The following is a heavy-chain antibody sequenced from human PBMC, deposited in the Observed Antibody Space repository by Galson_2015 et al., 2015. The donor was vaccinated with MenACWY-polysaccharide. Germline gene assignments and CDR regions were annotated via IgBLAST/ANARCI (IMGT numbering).Heavy chain of an antibody. V-gene: IGHV3-48*01. CDR1: GFTFSSNS. CDR3: ASTSPNSF. CDR2: ISSSSGTI. D-gene: IGHD2-21*01. J-gene: IGHJ4*02. Sequence: SLRLSCAASGFTFSSNSMSWVRQAPGKGLEWASYISSSSGTIYYADSVKGRFTISRDDAKNSLYLQMSSLRAEDTAVYYCASTSPNSFWGQGTRVIVSS.